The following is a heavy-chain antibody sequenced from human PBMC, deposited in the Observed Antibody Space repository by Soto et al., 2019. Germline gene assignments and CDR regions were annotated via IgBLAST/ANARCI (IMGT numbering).Heavy chain of an antibody. D-gene: IGHD1-7*01. CDR1: GFTFSSYG. CDR2: IWYDGSNK. V-gene: IGHV3-33*01. Sequence: PGGSLRLSCAASGFTFSSYGMHWVRQAPGKGLEWVAVIWYDGSNKYYADSVKGRFTISRDNSKNTLYLQMNSLRAEDTAVYYCARDRWYNWNYVYYYGMDVWGQGTTVTVSS. CDR3: ARDRWYNWNYVYYYGMDV. J-gene: IGHJ6*02.